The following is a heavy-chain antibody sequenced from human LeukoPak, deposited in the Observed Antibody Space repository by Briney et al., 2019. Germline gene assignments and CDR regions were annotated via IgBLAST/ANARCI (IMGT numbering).Heavy chain of an antibody. CDR1: GYTFTGYY. V-gene: IGHV1-2*02. J-gene: IGHJ5*02. CDR3: ARDRTRYSSGWYRP. D-gene: IGHD6-19*01. CDR2: INPNSGGT. Sequence: ASVKVSCKASGYTFTGYYMHWVRQAPGQGLEWMGWINPNSGGTNYAQKFQGRVTMTRDTSISTAYMELSRLRSDDTAVYYCARDRTRYSSGWYRPWGHGTLVTVSS.